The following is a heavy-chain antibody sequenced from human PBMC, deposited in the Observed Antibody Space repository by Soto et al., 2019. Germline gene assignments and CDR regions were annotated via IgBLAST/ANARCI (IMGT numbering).Heavy chain of an antibody. J-gene: IGHJ6*02. V-gene: IGHV3-48*03. CDR1: GFTFSSYE. D-gene: IGHD6-13*01. CDR2: ISSSGSTI. Sequence: GGSLRLSCAASGFTFSSYEMNWVRQAPGEGLEWVSYISSSGSTIYYADSVKGRFTISRDNAKNSLYLQMNSLRAEDTAVYYCARESWRGAWGMDVWGQGTTVTVSS. CDR3: ARESWRGAWGMDV.